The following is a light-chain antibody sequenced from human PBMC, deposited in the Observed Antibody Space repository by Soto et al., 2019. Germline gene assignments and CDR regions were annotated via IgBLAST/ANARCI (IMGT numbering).Light chain of an antibody. CDR2: SNN. CDR3: AAWDDSLNGHYV. V-gene: IGLV1-44*01. CDR1: SSNIGSNT. J-gene: IGLJ1*01. Sequence: QSALTRPPSASGTPGQRVTISCSGSSSNIGSNTVNWYQQLPGTAPKLLIYSNNQRPSGVPDRFSGSKSGTSASLAISGLQSEDEADYYCAAWDDSLNGHYVFGTGTKVTVL.